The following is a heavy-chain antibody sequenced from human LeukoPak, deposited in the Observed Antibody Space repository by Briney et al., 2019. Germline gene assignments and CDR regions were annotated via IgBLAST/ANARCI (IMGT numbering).Heavy chain of an antibody. CDR1: GGSISSATYY. V-gene: IGHV4-61*02. CDR2: ISASEST. J-gene: IGHJ4*02. CDR3: ASWSIAFRLVDY. D-gene: IGHD3-3*02. Sequence: SQTLSLTCTVSGGSISSATYYWSWFRQPAGKELEWIGRISASESTNYSPSLKSRLTISVDTSKHQFSLKLSSVTATDTAVYYCASWSIAFRLVDYWGQGTLVTVSS.